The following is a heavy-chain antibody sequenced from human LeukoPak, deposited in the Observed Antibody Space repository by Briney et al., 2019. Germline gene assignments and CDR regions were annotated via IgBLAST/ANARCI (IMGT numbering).Heavy chain of an antibody. Sequence: SGGSLRLSCAASGFSFSSYGMYWVRQAPGKGLEWVAVISYAGSNIAYADSVKGRFTISRDNSKNTLYLQMNSLRPEDTAVYHCAKEWPWENYYYGMNVWGQGTTVTVSS. CDR2: ISYAGSNI. V-gene: IGHV3-30*18. CDR3: AKEWPWENYYYGMNV. D-gene: IGHD1-26*01. J-gene: IGHJ6*02. CDR1: GFSFSSYG.